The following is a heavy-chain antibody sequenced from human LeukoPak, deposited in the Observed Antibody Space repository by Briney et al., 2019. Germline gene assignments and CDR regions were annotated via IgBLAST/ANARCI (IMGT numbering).Heavy chain of an antibody. V-gene: IGHV1-2*02. CDR3: ASAAYSGYDRPGSFDY. CDR1: GYTFTGYY. Sequence: ASVKVSCKASGYTFTGYYMHWVRQAPGQGLEWMGWINPNSGGTNYAQKFQGRVTMTRDTSISTAYTELSRLRSDDTAVYYCASAAYSGYDRPGSFDYWGQGTLVTVSS. J-gene: IGHJ4*02. D-gene: IGHD5-12*01. CDR2: INPNSGGT.